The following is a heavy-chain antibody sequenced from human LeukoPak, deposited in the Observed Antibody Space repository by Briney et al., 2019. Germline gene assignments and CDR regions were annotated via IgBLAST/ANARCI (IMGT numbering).Heavy chain of an antibody. J-gene: IGHJ6*02. CDR3: ARGRYSYGRANYYFYAMDV. CDR1: GGSFSGYY. CDR2: INHNGST. D-gene: IGHD5-18*01. V-gene: IGHV4-34*01. Sequence: SETLSLTCAVYGGSFSGYYWSWIRQPPGKGLEWIGEINHNGSTIYNPSLKSRVTIPVDTSKKQFSLKLSSVTAADTAVFYCARGRYSYGRANYYFYAMDVWGQGTTVTVSS.